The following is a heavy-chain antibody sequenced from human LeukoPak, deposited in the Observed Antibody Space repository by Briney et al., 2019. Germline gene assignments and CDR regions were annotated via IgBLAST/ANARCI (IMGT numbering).Heavy chain of an antibody. J-gene: IGHJ3*02. D-gene: IGHD3-22*01. CDR1: GFTFSEAW. V-gene: IGHV3-15*01. Sequence: GGSLRLSCAASGFTFSEAWMSWVRQAPGKGLEWVGRIKSKTDGGTTDYAAPVKGRFTISRDDSKNTLYLQTNSLKTEDTAVYYCTTAYYYDSSGDAFDIWGQGTMVTVSS. CDR3: TTAYYYDSSGDAFDI. CDR2: IKSKTDGGTT.